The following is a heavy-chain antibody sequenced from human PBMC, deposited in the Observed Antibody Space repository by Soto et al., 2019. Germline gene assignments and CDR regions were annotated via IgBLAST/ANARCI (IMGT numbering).Heavy chain of an antibody. CDR3: AKGPRLLWFGELSRYGMDV. V-gene: IGHV3-30*18. Sequence: QVQLVESGGGVVQPGRSLRLSCAASGFTFSSYGMHWVRQAPGKGLEWVAVISYDGSNKYYADSVKGRFTISRDNSKNTLYLQMNRLRAEDTAVYYWAKGPRLLWFGELSRYGMDVWGQGTTVTVSS. CDR1: GFTFSSYG. J-gene: IGHJ6*02. CDR2: ISYDGSNK. D-gene: IGHD3-10*01.